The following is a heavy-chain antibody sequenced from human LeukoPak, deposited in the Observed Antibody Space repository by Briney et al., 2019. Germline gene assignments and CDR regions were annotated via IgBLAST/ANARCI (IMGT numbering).Heavy chain of an antibody. CDR2: IIPIFGTA. V-gene: IGHV1-69*13. D-gene: IGHD6-19*01. J-gene: IGHJ6*03. CDR3: ARVPTGQWLVPTDYYYYYYMDV. Sequence: TVKVSCKASGGTFSSYAISWVRQAPGQGLEWMGGIIPIFGTANYAQKFQGRVTITADESTSTAYMELSSLRSEDTAVYYCARVPTGQWLVPTDYYYYYYMDVWGKGTTVTVSS. CDR1: GGTFSSYA.